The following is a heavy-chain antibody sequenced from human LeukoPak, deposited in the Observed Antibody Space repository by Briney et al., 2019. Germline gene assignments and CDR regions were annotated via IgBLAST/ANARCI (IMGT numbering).Heavy chain of an antibody. CDR2: IYYSGST. J-gene: IGHJ4*02. D-gene: IGHD6-19*01. Sequence: PSETLSLTCTVSGGSISSSSYYWGWIRQPPGKGLEWIGSIYYSGSTYYNPSLKSRVTISVDTSKNQFSLKLSSVTAADTAVYYCAGGAVAGLHPVGWGQGTLVTVSS. CDR3: AGGAVAGLHPVG. CDR1: GGSISSSSYY. V-gene: IGHV4-39*01.